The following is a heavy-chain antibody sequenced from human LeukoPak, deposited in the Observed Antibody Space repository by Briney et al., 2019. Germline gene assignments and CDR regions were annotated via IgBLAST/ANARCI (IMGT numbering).Heavy chain of an antibody. D-gene: IGHD3-10*01. CDR2: IYYSGST. V-gene: IGHV4-59*08. J-gene: IGHJ6*02. CDR1: GGSISSYY. CDR3: ARLVVRGVKYYYYGMDV. Sequence: PSETLSLTCTVSGGSISSYYWSWIRQPPGKGLEWIGYIYYSGSTNYNPSLKSRVTISVDTSKNQFSLKLSSVTAADTAVYYCARLVVRGVKYYYYGMDVWGQGTTVTVSS.